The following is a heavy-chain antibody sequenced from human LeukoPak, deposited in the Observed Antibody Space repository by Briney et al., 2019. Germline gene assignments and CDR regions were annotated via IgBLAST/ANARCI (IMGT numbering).Heavy chain of an antibody. V-gene: IGHV3-23*01. D-gene: IGHD4-17*01. CDR3: AKLGGITAYGDEYYGMDV. CDR2: ISRSGGST. Sequence: GYLRLNCAGAESHAMTWVRQGPGQGLERVSAISRSGGSTYYAYSVKGRFTITIDKSNNTLYLQMNSLRAEDTAVYYCAKLGGITAYGDEYYGMDVWGQGTTVTVSS. CDR1: ESHA. J-gene: IGHJ6*02.